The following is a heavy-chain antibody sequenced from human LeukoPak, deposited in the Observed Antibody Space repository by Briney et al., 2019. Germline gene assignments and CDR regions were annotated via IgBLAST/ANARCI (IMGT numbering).Heavy chain of an antibody. CDR3: ASYPRLNI. Sequence: SQTLSLTCAISGDSVSSNSAAWNWIRQSPSRCLEWLGRTYYRSKWYDDYAVSVKSRITINPDTSKNQFILQLNAVTAADSAVYYCASYPRLNIWGQGTMVTVSS. CDR1: GDSVSSNSAA. V-gene: IGHV6-1*01. CDR2: TYYRSKWYD. J-gene: IGHJ3*02.